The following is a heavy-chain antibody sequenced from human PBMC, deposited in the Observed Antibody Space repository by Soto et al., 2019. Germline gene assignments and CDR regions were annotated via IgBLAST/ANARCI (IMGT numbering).Heavy chain of an antibody. CDR1: GYTFTSYD. Sequence: QVQLVQSGAEVKKPGASVKVSCKASGYTFTSYDINWVGQATGLGLEWMGWMNPNSGNTGYAQKFQGRVTMTRNTSISTAYMELSSLRSEDTAVYYCARERTGTTSMDVWGQGTTVTVSS. CDR3: ARERTGTTSMDV. D-gene: IGHD1-1*01. V-gene: IGHV1-8*01. J-gene: IGHJ6*02. CDR2: MNPNSGNT.